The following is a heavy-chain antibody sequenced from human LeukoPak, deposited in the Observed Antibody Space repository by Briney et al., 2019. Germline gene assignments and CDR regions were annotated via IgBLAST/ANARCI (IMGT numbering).Heavy chain of an antibody. CDR1: GFTFSSYS. D-gene: IGHD2-2*01. CDR2: ISSSSSYI. Sequence: PGGSLRLSCAASGFTFSSYSMNWVRQAPGKGLEWVSSISSSSSYIYYADSVKGRFTISRDNAKNSLYLQMNSLRAEDTAVYYCARVYCSSTSCPHYYYYYYMDVWGKGTTVTVSS. V-gene: IGHV3-21*01. CDR3: ARVYCSSTSCPHYYYYYYMDV. J-gene: IGHJ6*03.